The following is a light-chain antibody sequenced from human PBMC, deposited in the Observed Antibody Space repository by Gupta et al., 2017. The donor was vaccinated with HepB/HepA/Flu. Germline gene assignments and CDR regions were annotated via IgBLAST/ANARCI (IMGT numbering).Light chain of an antibody. CDR1: SNDIGTNDF. CDR3: TSHLTGGIWV. J-gene: IGLJ3*02. Sequence: GTSNDIGTNDFVCWYQQHPGKVPKLLIYDVSIRHSGVSDRFSGSKSGTTASLTISGLQPEDEADYYCTSHLTGGIWVFGGGTKLTVL. V-gene: IGLV2-14*03. CDR2: DVS.